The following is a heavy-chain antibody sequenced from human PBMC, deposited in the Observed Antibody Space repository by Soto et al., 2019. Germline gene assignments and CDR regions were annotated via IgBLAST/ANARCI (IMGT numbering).Heavy chain of an antibody. V-gene: IGHV4-31*03. Sequence: QVQLQESGPGLVKPSQTLSLTCTVSGGSISSGGYYWSWIRQHPGKGLEWIGYIYYSGSTYYNPSLKSRVTISVDTSKNQFSLMLSSVTAADTAVYYCTRFGHWNYDAFDIWGQGTMVTVSS. CDR3: TRFGHWNYDAFDI. CDR1: GGSISSGGYY. CDR2: IYYSGST. J-gene: IGHJ3*02. D-gene: IGHD1-7*01.